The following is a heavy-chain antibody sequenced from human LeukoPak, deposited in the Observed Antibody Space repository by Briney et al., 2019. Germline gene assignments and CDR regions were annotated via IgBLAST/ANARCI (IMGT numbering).Heavy chain of an antibody. Sequence: GGSLRLSCAASGFTFDDYAMHWVRQAPGKGLEWVSSISSSSSYIYYADSVKGRFTISRDNAKNSLYLQMNSLRAEDTAVYYCARAITLDYWGQGTLVTVSS. CDR1: GFTFDDYA. J-gene: IGHJ4*02. CDR2: ISSSSSYI. D-gene: IGHD5-12*01. CDR3: ARAITLDY. V-gene: IGHV3-21*01.